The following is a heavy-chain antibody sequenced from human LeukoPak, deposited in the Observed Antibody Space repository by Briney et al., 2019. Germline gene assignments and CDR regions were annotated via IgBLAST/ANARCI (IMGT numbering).Heavy chain of an antibody. CDR3: ARGRNKDRRDGYNHGY. CDR1: GFTFSSYW. Sequence: PGGSLRLSCAASGFTFSSYWMSWVRQAPGKGLEWVANIKQDGSEKYYVDSVKGRFTISRDNAKNSLYLQMNSLRAEDTAVYYCARGRNKDRRDGYNHGYWGQGTLVTVSS. J-gene: IGHJ4*02. V-gene: IGHV3-7*01. D-gene: IGHD5-24*01. CDR2: IKQDGSEK.